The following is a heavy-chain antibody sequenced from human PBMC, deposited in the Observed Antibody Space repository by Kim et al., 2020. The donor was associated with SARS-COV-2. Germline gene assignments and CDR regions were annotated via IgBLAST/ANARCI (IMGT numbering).Heavy chain of an antibody. CDR3: ARAQGIIEMATIDY. CDR2: IYYSGST. V-gene: IGHV4-39*07. D-gene: IGHD5-12*01. CDR1: GGSISSSSYY. Sequence: SETLSLTCTVSGGSISSSSYYWGWIRQPPGKGLEWIGSIYYSGSTYYNPSLKSRVTISVDTSKNQFSLKLSSVTAADTAVYYCARAQGIIEMATIDYWGQGTLVTVSS. J-gene: IGHJ4*02.